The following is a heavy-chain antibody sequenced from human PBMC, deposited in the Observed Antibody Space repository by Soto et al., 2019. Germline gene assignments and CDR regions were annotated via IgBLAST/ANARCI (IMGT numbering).Heavy chain of an antibody. V-gene: IGHV6-1*01. Sequence: PSQTLSLTCAISGDSVSSNSAAWNWLRQSPSRGLEWLGRTYYRSKWYNDYAVSVKSRITINPDTSKNQFSLQLNSVTPEDTAVYYCARVVSPFFLRKEKSSSWYFYGMDVWGQGTTVTVSS. CDR1: GDSVSSNSAA. CDR3: ARVVSPFFLRKEKSSSWYFYGMDV. J-gene: IGHJ6*02. D-gene: IGHD6-13*01. CDR2: TYYRSKWYN.